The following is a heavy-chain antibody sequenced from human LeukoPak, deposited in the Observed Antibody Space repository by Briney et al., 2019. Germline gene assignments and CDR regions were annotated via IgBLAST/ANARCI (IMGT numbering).Heavy chain of an antibody. Sequence: WVRQAPGKGLEWVGSIYYSGSTYYNPSLNSRVTISVDTSKNQFSLKLSSVTAADTAVYYCARSPGYTYCDSWGQGTLVTVSS. V-gene: IGHV4-39*01. CDR3: ARSPGYTYCDS. CDR2: IYYSGST. J-gene: IGHJ4*02. D-gene: IGHD5-18*01.